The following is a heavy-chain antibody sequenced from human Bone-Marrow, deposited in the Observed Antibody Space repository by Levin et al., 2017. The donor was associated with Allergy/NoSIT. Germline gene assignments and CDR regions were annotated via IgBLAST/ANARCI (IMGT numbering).Heavy chain of an antibody. J-gene: IGHJ4*02. CDR3: VKGQTIAVSGSLDY. V-gene: IGHV3-43*01. CDR2: SSWDGGST. D-gene: IGHD6-19*01. Sequence: QPGGSLRLSCAASGFIFDDYTMHWVRQAPGKGLEWVSLSSWDGGSTYYADSVKGRFTISRDNSKKSLYLQMNSLRTEDTALYYCVKGQTIAVSGSLDYWGQGTLVTVSS. CDR1: GFIFDDYT.